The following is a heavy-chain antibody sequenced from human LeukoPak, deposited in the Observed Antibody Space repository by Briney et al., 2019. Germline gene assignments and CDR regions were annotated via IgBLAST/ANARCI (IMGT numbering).Heavy chain of an antibody. CDR1: GGSLSGYY. D-gene: IGHD4-11*01. CDR2: INHGGHT. V-gene: IGHV4-34*01. Sequence: PAETLSLTCDVYGGSLSGYYWSWIRQPPGKRLEWIGEINHGGHTNYNPSLKSRVAMSVDTSKNQFSLNLGSVTAADTAVYYCVRGLYSRDADYWGQGTLVTVSS. CDR3: VRGLYSRDADY. J-gene: IGHJ4*02.